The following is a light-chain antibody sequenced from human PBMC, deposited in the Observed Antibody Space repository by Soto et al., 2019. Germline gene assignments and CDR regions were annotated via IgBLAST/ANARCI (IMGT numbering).Light chain of an antibody. Sequence: SYELTQPPSVSVAPGQTARITCGENNIGSKSVHWYQQKPGQAPVLVIFYDSDRPSGIPERFSGSNSGNTATLTISRVEAGDEADYYCQVWDSSSDHPGVFGGGTQLTVL. CDR1: NIGSKS. CDR2: YDS. V-gene: IGLV3-21*04. J-gene: IGLJ3*02. CDR3: QVWDSSSDHPGV.